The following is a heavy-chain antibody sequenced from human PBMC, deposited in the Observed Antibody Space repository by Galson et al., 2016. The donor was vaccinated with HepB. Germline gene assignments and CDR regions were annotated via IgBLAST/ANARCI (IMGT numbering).Heavy chain of an antibody. Sequence: SLRLSCAASGFRFSAYWMAWVRQAPGKGLEYVASINGDGSTKYYVDSVKGRFTISRDNAKNSLYLQMNSLRAEDTAVYYCASDYWVYWGRGTLVTVSA. CDR2: INGDGSTK. CDR1: GFRFSAYW. V-gene: IGHV3-7*01. CDR3: ASDYWVY. D-gene: IGHD2-8*02. J-gene: IGHJ4*02.